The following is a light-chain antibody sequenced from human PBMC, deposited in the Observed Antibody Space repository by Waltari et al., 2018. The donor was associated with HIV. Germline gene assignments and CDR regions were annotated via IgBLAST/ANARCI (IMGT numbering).Light chain of an antibody. CDR3: HQYYTTPQT. CDR1: QSVLYSSNNKNY. CDR2: WAS. Sequence: DIVVTQSPDSLALSLGERATITCQTSQSVLYSSNNKNYLAWYQQKPGQPPKLLIYWASARESGVPDRFSGSGSGTDFTLTINSLRAEDAAVYFCHQYYTTPQTFGQGTKVEIK. J-gene: IGKJ1*01. V-gene: IGKV4-1*01.